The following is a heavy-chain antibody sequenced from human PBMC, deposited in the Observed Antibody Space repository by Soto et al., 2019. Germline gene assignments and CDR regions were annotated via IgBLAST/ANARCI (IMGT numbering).Heavy chain of an antibody. CDR1: GGSISSSNW. V-gene: IGHV4-4*02. CDR3: ASNFYGSGSYYFPNWFDP. J-gene: IGHJ5*02. CDR2: IYHSGST. D-gene: IGHD3-10*01. Sequence: QVQLQESGPGLVKPSGTLSLTCAVSGGSISSSNWWSWVRQPPGKGLEWIGEIYHSGSTNYNPSLQSRVTISVDKSKNQFSLKLSSVTAADTAVYYCASNFYGSGSYYFPNWFDPWGQGTLVTVSS.